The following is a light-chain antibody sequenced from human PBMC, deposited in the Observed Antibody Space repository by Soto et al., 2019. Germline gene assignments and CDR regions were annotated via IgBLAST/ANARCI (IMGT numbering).Light chain of an antibody. Sequence: EIVLTQSPGTLSLSPGERATLSCRASESVSTSYLAWYQQKPGQAPRLLIYGASGRATGIPDRFNVSASGTDFTLTISRLEPEDFAVYYCQHYGTSALFGPGTKVDIK. CDR2: GAS. CDR1: ESVSTSY. V-gene: IGKV3-20*01. J-gene: IGKJ3*01. CDR3: QHYGTSAL.